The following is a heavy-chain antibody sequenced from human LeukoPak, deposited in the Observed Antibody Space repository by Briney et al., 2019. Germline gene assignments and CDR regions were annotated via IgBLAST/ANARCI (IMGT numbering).Heavy chain of an antibody. V-gene: IGHV1-69*04. CDR1: GGTFSSYA. CDR2: IIPILGIA. CDR3: ARGESRGGYNS. D-gene: IGHD5-24*01. Sequence: GASVKVSCKASGGTFSSYAISWVRQAPGQGLEWMGRIIPILGIANYAQKFQGRVTITADKSTNTAYMELSSLRSEDTAVYYCARGESRGGYNSWGQGTLVTASS. J-gene: IGHJ5*02.